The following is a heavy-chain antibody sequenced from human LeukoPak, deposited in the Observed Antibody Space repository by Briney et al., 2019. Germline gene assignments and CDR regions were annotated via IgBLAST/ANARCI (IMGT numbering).Heavy chain of an antibody. V-gene: IGHV3-30*02. J-gene: IGHJ4*02. D-gene: IGHD6-13*01. Sequence: PGGSLRPSCAASGFTFSSYGMHWVRQAPGKGLEWVAFIRYDGSNKYYADSVKGRFTISRDNSKNTLYLQMNSLRAEDTAVYYCAKPAGYSSSWYPNFDYWGQGTLVTVSS. CDR1: GFTFSSYG. CDR2: IRYDGSNK. CDR3: AKPAGYSSSWYPNFDY.